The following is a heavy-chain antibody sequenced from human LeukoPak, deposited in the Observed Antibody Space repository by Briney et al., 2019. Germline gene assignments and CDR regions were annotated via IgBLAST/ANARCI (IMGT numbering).Heavy chain of an antibody. J-gene: IGHJ5*02. CDR1: GGSISSYY. CDR2: IYTRSST. D-gene: IGHD3-10*01. V-gene: IGHV4-4*07. Sequence: SETLSLTCTVSGGSISSYYWSWLRHPAGQGLERVGRIYTRSSTNYNPSLKSRVTMSVDTSKNQFSLKLSSVTAADTAVYYCARDPLISQGWFDPWGQGTLVTVSS. CDR3: ARDPLISQGWFDP.